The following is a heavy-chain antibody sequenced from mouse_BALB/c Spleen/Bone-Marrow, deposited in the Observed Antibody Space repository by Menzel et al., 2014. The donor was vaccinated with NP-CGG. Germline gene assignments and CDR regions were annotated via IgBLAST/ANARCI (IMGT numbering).Heavy chain of an antibody. CDR2: IRNKANGYTT. D-gene: IGHD2-10*01. Sequence: EVQLQESGGGLVQPGGSLRPSCATSGFTFXDYYMSWVRQPPGKALEWLGFIRNKANGYTTEYSASVKGRFTISRDNSRSILYLQMNTLRAEDSATYYCASLAYYGNSAWFAYWGQGTLVTVSA. CDR3: ASLAYYGNSAWFAY. V-gene: IGHV7-3*02. CDR1: GFTFXDYY. J-gene: IGHJ3*01.